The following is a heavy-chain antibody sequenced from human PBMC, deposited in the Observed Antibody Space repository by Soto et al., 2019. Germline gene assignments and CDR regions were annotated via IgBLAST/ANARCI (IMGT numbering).Heavy chain of an antibody. CDR1: GFTFSSYG. Sequence: GGSLRLSCAASGFTFSSYGMHWVRQAPGKGLEWVAVISYDGSNKYYADSVKGRFTISRDNSKNALYLQMNSLRAEDTAVYYCAKAYGSGGMDVWGQGTTVTVSS. V-gene: IGHV3-30*18. D-gene: IGHD3-10*01. CDR2: ISYDGSNK. CDR3: AKAYGSGGMDV. J-gene: IGHJ6*02.